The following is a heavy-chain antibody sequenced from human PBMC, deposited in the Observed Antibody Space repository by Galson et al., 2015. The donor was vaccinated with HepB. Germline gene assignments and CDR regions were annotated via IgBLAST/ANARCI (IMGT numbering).Heavy chain of an antibody. D-gene: IGHD5-18*01. Sequence: SLRLSCAASGFTFSSYSMNWVRQAPGKGLEWVSSISSSSSYIYYADSVKGRFTISRDNAKNSLYLQMNSLRAEDTAVYYCARGGPHGAYVDTAMVTFADYWGQGTLVTVSS. CDR1: GFTFSSYS. CDR3: ARGGPHGAYVDTAMVTFADY. CDR2: ISSSSSYI. J-gene: IGHJ4*02. V-gene: IGHV3-21*01.